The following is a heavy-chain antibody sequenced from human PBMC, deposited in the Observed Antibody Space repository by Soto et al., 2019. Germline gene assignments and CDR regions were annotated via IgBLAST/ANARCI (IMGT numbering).Heavy chain of an antibody. V-gene: IGHV3-23*01. CDR3: AKDRDYPRDYFHY. CDR1: GFSFSSYA. CDR2: ISGSDGKT. D-gene: IGHD3-10*01. J-gene: IGHJ4*02. Sequence: EVQLLESGGGLVRPGGSLRLSCTASGFSFSSYALSWVRQAPGKGLEWVSTISGSDGKTYYADSVKGRFSISRDTSKTTLYLEMTSLRVEDTAVYYCAKDRDYPRDYFHYWGQGTLVTVSS.